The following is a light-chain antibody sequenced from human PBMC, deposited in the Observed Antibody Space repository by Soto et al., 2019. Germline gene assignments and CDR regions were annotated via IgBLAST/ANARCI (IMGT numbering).Light chain of an antibody. Sequence: QSALTQPASVSGSPGQSITISCTGTSSDVGSYNLVSWYQQHPGKAPKLMIYEGSKRPSGVSNRFSGSKSGNTASLTISGLQAKDEADYYCCSYAGSVVFGRGTKLTVL. CDR2: EGS. CDR3: CSYAGSVV. V-gene: IGLV2-23*01. CDR1: SSDVGSYNL. J-gene: IGLJ2*01.